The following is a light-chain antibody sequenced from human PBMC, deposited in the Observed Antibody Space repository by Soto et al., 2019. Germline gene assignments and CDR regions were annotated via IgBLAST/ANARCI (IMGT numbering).Light chain of an antibody. J-gene: IGLJ1*01. V-gene: IGLV2-11*01. CDR1: SSDVGGYNY. CDR2: DVS. Sequence: QSALTQPRSVSGSPGQSVTISRTGTSSDVGGYNYVSWYQQHPGKAPKLMIYDVSKRPSGVPDRFSGSKSGNTASLTISGLQAEDEADYYCCSYAGSYTSYVFGTGTKLTVL. CDR3: CSYAGSYTSYV.